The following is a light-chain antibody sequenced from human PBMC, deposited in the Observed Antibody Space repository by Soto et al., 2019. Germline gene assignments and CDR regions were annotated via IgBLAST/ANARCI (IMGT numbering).Light chain of an antibody. J-gene: IGKJ1*01. CDR1: QSVSSTN. CDR2: GAS. V-gene: IGKV3-20*01. CDR3: QHYGNSVWT. Sequence: EIVSTQSPGTLSLSPGERATLSCRASQSVSSTNLVWYQQKRGQPPRLLIYGASTRGTGIPDRFRGSGSGTDFTLTISRLEPEDFAVYFCQHYGNSVWTFGQGTKVDIK.